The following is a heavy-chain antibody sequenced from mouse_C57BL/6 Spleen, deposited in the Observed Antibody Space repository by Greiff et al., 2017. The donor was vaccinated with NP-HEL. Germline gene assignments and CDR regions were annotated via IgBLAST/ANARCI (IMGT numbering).Heavy chain of an antibody. V-gene: IGHV1-80*01. D-gene: IGHD2-4*01. J-gene: IGHJ1*03. CDR1: GYAFSSYW. Sequence: VQLQQSGAELVKPGASVKISCKASGYAFSSYWMNWVKQRPGKGLEWIGQIYPGDGDTNYNGKFKGKATLTADKSSSTAYMHLSSLTSEDSAVYSCARSPYYDYVRLYFDVWGTGTTVTVSS. CDR3: ARSPYYDYVRLYFDV. CDR2: IYPGDGDT.